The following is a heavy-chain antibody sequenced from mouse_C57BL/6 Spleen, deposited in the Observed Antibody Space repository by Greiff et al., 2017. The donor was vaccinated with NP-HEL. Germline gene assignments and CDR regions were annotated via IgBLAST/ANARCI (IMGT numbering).Heavy chain of an antibody. Sequence: VQLQQSGAELARPGASVKLSCKASGYTFTSYGISWVKQRTGQGLEWIGEIYPRSGNTYYNEKFKGKATLTADKSSSTAYMELRSLTSEDSAVYFCARRTAQATWDFDYWGQGTTLTVSS. CDR1: GYTFTSYG. D-gene: IGHD3-2*02. J-gene: IGHJ2*01. CDR2: IYPRSGNT. CDR3: ARRTAQATWDFDY. V-gene: IGHV1-81*01.